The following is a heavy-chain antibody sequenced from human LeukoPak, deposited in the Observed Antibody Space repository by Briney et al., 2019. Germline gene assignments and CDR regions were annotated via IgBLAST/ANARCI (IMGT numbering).Heavy chain of an antibody. CDR2: ISDSGGST. V-gene: IGHV3-23*01. J-gene: IGHJ4*02. D-gene: IGHD1-26*01. CDR1: GFTFSSYA. CDR3: AKIGVGASVGYFDY. Sequence: GGSLRLSCVASGFTFSSYAMSWVRQAPGKGLEWVSGISDSGGSTYYADSVKGRFTISRDTSKNTLYLQMSSLRAEDTAVYYCAKIGVGASVGYFDYWGQGTLVTVSS.